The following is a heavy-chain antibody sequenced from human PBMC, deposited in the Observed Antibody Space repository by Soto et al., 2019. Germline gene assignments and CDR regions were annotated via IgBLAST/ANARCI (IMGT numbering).Heavy chain of an antibody. D-gene: IGHD5-18*01. CDR3: ARDRDTYGHGFFDY. V-gene: IGHV3-11*05. J-gene: IGHJ4*02. CDR2: TGTSGSNT. CDR1: GFRFSDFY. Sequence: QVQLVESGGGLVKPGGSLRLSCAASGFRFSDFYMTWIRQAPGKGLEWVSHTGTSGSNTNYADAVKGRFTVSRDNGNNALYLEMNDLRVEDTAVYFCARDRDTYGHGFFDYWGQGTLVTVSS.